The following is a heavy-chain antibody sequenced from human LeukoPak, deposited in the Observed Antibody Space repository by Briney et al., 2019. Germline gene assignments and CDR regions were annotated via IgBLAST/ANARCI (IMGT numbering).Heavy chain of an antibody. Sequence: VGSLRLSCAASGFTFSSYWMSWVRQAPGKGLKWVANIKQDGSEKYYVDSVKGRFTISRDNAKNSLYLQMNSLIAEDTAVYYCARDRRPRGGYFDYWGQGTLVTVSS. J-gene: IGHJ4*02. CDR2: IKQDGSEK. CDR1: GFTFSSYW. D-gene: IGHD3-16*01. V-gene: IGHV3-7*01. CDR3: ARDRRPRGGYFDY.